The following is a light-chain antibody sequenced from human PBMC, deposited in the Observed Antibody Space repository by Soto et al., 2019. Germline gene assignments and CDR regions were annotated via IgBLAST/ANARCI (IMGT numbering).Light chain of an antibody. CDR3: QQYHSFST. CDR2: KAS. V-gene: IGKV1-5*03. Sequence: DIQMTQSPSTLSASVGDRVSITCRASQSISTWLAWYQQKPGKAPNLLIYKASSLESGVPSRFSGSGSGIEFTLTISSLQPDDFATYYCQQYHSFSTFGQGTKVEIK. CDR1: QSISTW. J-gene: IGKJ1*01.